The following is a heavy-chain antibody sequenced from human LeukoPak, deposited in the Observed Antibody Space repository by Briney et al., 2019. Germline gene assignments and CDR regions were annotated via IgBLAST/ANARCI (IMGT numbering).Heavy chain of an antibody. V-gene: IGHV3-74*01. CDR1: GFTFSSYW. CDR2: INSDGSST. Sequence: PGGSLRLSCAAYGFTFSSYWMHWVRQAPGKGLVWVSRINSDGSSTNYADSVKGRFTISRDNAKNTLYLQMNSLRAEDTAVYYCATSTYCSGGSCYSRTFQYWGQGTLVTVSS. CDR3: ATSTYCSGGSCYSRTFQY. J-gene: IGHJ4*02. D-gene: IGHD2-15*01.